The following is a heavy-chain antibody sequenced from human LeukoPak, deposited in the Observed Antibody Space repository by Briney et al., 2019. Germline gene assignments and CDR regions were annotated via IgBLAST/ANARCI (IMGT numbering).Heavy chain of an antibody. J-gene: IGHJ4*02. CDR2: IYYSGST. CDR3: ARDPGGYSYGYSSDY. V-gene: IGHV4-39*07. Sequence: SETLSLTCTVSGGSISSYYWGWIRQPPGKGLEWIGSIYYSGSTYYNPSLKSRVTISVDTSKNQFSLKLSSVTAADTAVYYCARDPGGYSYGYSSDYWGQGTLVTVSS. CDR1: GGSISSYY. D-gene: IGHD5-18*01.